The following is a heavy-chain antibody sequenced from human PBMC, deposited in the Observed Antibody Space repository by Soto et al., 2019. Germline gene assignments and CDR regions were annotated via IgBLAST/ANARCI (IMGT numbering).Heavy chain of an antibody. J-gene: IGHJ4*02. V-gene: IGHV3-48*01. CDR1: GFTFSSYS. CDR3: ARVDRQPTYYDYGDSHFDY. Sequence: PGGSLRLSCAASGFTFSSYSMNWVRQAPGKGLEWVSYISSSSSTIYYADSVKGRFTISRDNAKNSLYLQMNSLRAEDTAVYYCARVDRQPTYYDYGDSHFDYWGQGTLVTVSS. D-gene: IGHD4-17*01. CDR2: ISSSSSTI.